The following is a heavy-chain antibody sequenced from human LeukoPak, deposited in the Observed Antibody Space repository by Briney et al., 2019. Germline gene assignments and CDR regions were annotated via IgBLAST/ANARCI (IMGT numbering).Heavy chain of an antibody. Sequence: SGGSLRLSCAASGFTFSSYWMSWVRQAPGKGLEWVANIKQDGSEKHYVDSVKGRFTISRDNAKNSLYLQMNSLRAEDTAVYYCAGDGDGYTTRSGYWGQGTLVTVSS. CDR3: AGDGDGYTTRSGY. V-gene: IGHV3-7*01. CDR2: IKQDGSEK. D-gene: IGHD5-24*01. CDR1: GFTFSSYW. J-gene: IGHJ4*02.